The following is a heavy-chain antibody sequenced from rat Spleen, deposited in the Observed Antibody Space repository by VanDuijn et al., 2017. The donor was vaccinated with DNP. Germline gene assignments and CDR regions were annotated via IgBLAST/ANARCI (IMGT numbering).Heavy chain of an antibody. CDR1: GFTFSDYA. V-gene: IGHV5-17*01. CDR3: ARGGRSYFDY. Sequence: EVQLVESGGGLVQPGRSLKLSCAASGFTFSDYAMAWVRQAPKKGLEWVATISYDGSRTYYRDSVKGRFTISRDNAKSTLYLQMDSLRSEETATYYCARGGRSYFDYWGQGVMVTVSS. CDR2: ISYDGSRT. J-gene: IGHJ2*01. D-gene: IGHD1-11*01.